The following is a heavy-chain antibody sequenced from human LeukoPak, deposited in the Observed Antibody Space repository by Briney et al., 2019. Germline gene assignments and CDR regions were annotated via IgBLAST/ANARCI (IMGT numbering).Heavy chain of an antibody. CDR3: AKDGSGSYYSYYYYYMDV. Sequence: GGSLRLSCAASGFTFSSYGMHWVRQAPGKGLERVAVISYDGSNKYYADSVKGRFTISRDNSKNTLYLQMNSLRAEDTAVYYCAKDGSGSYYSYYYYYMDVWGKGTTVTVSS. CDR2: ISYDGSNK. V-gene: IGHV3-30*18. J-gene: IGHJ6*03. CDR1: GFTFSSYG. D-gene: IGHD3-10*01.